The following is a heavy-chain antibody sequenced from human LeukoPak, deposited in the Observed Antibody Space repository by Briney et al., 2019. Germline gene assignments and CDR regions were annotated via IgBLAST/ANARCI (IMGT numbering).Heavy chain of an antibody. D-gene: IGHD3-9*01. CDR3: AKKVGDYDILTGYYYYYGMDV. Sequence: GGSLRLSCAASGFTFSSYGMHWVRQAPGKGLEWVAAISYDGSNKYYADSVKGRFTISRDNSKNTLYLQMNSRRAEDTAVYYCAKKVGDYDILTGYYYYYGMDVWGQGTTVTVPS. CDR2: ISYDGSNK. J-gene: IGHJ6*02. V-gene: IGHV3-30*18. CDR1: GFTFSSYG.